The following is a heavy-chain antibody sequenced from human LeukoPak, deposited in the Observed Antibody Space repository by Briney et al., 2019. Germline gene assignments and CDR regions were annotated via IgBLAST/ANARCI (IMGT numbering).Heavy chain of an antibody. Sequence: SETLSLTCTVSGGSISSSSYYWGWIRQPPGKGLEWIGSIYYSGSTYYNPSLKSRVTISVDTSKNQFSLELSSVTAADTAVYYCARGHRGGGSYSYYYYMDVWGKGTTVTVSS. CDR1: GGSISSSSYY. D-gene: IGHD1-26*01. CDR3: ARGHRGGGSYSYYYYMDV. J-gene: IGHJ6*03. V-gene: IGHV4-39*07. CDR2: IYYSGST.